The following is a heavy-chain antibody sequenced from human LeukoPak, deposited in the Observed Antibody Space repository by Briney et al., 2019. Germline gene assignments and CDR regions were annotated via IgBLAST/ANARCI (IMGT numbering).Heavy chain of an antibody. CDR3: ARKKFIAAGGFDP. V-gene: IGHV4-59*01. D-gene: IGHD6-6*01. Sequence: SETLSLTCTVSGGAISNYYWSWIREPPGKGLEWIGYIYYSGSTNYNPSLKSRVTISVDTSKNQFSMKLSSVTAADTAVYYCARKKFIAAGGFDPWGQGTLVTVSS. CDR1: GGAISNYY. CDR2: IYYSGST. J-gene: IGHJ5*02.